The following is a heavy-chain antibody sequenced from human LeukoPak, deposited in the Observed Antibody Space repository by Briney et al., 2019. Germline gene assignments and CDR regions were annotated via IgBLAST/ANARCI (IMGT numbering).Heavy chain of an antibody. V-gene: IGHV4-59*01. Sequence: SETLSLTCIISGGSISSYYWSWIRQSPGKGLEWIGYITYTGSTDYDPSLKSRVTISVDTSRNQFSLRLNSVTAADTAVYYCARSYSFEHVWEYWGQGT. CDR1: GGSISSYY. D-gene: IGHD3-16*01. J-gene: IGHJ4*02. CDR2: ITYTGST. CDR3: ARSYSFEHVWEY.